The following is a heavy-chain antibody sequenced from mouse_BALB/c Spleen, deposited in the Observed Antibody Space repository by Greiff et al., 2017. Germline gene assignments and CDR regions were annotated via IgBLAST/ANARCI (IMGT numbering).Heavy chain of an antibody. CDR2: ISYSGST. CDR3: AITMITTYAMDY. D-gene: IGHD2-4*01. V-gene: IGHV3-2*02. J-gene: IGHJ4*01. CDR1: GYSITSDYA. Sequence: EVKLVESGPGLVKPSQSLSLTCTVTGYSITSDYAWNWIRQFPGNKLEWMGYISYSGSTSYNPSLKSRISITRDTSKNQFFLQLNSVTTEDTATYYCAITMITTYAMDYWGQGTSVTVSS.